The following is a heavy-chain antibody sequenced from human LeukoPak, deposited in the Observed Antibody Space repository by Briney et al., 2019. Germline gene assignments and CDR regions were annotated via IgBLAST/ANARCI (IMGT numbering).Heavy chain of an antibody. CDR1: GFTFDDYA. CDR3: AKDQVVVAAIPADGAFDI. CDR2: ISGNSGSI. V-gene: IGHV3-9*01. J-gene: IGHJ3*02. D-gene: IGHD2-15*01. Sequence: QPGGSLRLSCAASGFTFDDYAMHWVRQAPGKGLEWVSGISGNSGSIGYADSVKGRFTISRDNAKNSLYLQMNSLRAEDTALYYCAKDQVVVAAIPADGAFDIWGQGTMVTVSS.